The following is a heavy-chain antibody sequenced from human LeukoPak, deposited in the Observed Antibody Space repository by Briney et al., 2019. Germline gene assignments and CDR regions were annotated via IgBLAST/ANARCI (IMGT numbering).Heavy chain of an antibody. CDR3: ARGRGYITGWAWGH. J-gene: IGHJ4*02. V-gene: IGHV4-61*01. CDR1: GGSISSSSYY. Sequence: SETLSLTCTVSGGSISSSSYYWSWIRQPPGKGLEWIGYVYYSGSTNYNPSLKSRVTISVDTSKNQFSLKLTSVTAADTAVYYCARGRGYITGWAWGHWGQGTLVTVSS. CDR2: VYYSGST. D-gene: IGHD6-19*01.